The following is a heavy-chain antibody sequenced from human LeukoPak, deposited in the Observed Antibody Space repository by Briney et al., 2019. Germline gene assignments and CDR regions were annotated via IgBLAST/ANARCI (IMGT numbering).Heavy chain of an antibody. CDR2: IYKAGDP. V-gene: IGHV3-53*01. J-gene: IGHJ4*02. CDR1: GFTVSTNY. CDR3: ARGLIYYDSRGHYLAERPYFDY. D-gene: IGHD3-22*01. Sequence: GGSLRLSCAASGFTVSTNYMTWVRQAPGKGLEWVSVIYKAGDPYNADSVKGRFSISRDNRKNMLYLQMNSLRAEDTAVYYCARGLIYYDSRGHYLAERPYFDYWGQGTLVTVSS.